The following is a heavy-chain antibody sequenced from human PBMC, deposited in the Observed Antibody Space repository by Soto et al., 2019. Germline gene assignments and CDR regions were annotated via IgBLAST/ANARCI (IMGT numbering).Heavy chain of an antibody. V-gene: IGHV4-59*01. CDR3: ARSDGRY. Sequence: SETLSLTCTVSGGSISSYYWSWIRQPPGKGLEWIGYIYYSGSTNYNPSLKSRVTISVDTSKNQFSLKLSSVTAAETAVHYCARSDGRYWGQGTLVTVSS. J-gene: IGHJ4*02. CDR2: IYYSGST. CDR1: GGSISSYY.